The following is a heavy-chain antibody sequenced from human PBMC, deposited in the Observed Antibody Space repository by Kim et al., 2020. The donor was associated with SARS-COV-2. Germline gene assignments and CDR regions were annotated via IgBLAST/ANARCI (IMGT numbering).Heavy chain of an antibody. V-gene: IGHV4-34*13. J-gene: IGHJ4*02. D-gene: IGHD3-10*01. Sequence: TYNPALKSRVTISVGTSKNQFSLKLSSVTGADTAVLYCARGLGSGSYYGFWGQGTLVTVSS. CDR3: ARGLGSGSYYGF.